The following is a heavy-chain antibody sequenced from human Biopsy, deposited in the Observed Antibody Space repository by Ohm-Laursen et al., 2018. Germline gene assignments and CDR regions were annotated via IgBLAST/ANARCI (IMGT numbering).Heavy chain of an antibody. CDR1: GGSIGGGEYY. V-gene: IGHV4-31*01. CDR2: ISYSGNT. CDR3: ARGVPHYDGSGFPLAGYWYFDL. Sequence: TLPLTCTVSGGSIGGGEYYWNWIRQHPGKGLEWIGLISYSGNTFYNPSLESLLTISIDTSKNHFSLNLRSVTAADTAVYYCARGVPHYDGSGFPLAGYWYFDLWGRGTLVTVSS. D-gene: IGHD3-22*01. J-gene: IGHJ2*01.